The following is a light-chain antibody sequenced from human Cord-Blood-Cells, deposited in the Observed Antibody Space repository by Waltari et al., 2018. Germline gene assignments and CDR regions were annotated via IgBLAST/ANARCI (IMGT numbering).Light chain of an antibody. V-gene: IGKV3-11*01. Sequence: EIVLTQSPATLSWSPGESATLSCRASQSVSSYLAWYQQKPGQAPRLLIYDASNRGTGIPARFSGSGSGTDFTLTISSLEPEDFAVYYCQQRSNWPLTFGGGTKVEIK. CDR1: QSVSSY. J-gene: IGKJ4*02. CDR3: QQRSNWPLT. CDR2: DAS.